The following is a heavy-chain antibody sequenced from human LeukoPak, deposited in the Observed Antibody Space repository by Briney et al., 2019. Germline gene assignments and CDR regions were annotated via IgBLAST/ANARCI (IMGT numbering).Heavy chain of an antibody. CDR3: ARVTGSIDY. V-gene: IGHV1-8*01. J-gene: IGHJ4*02. CDR2: MNPKSGNT. Sequence: ASVKVSCKASGYTFTSYDIKWVRQATGQGLEWMGWMNPKSGNTGYAQKFQGRVTMTRDTSISTAYMELGNLRSEDTAVYYCARVTGSIDYWGQGTLVTVSS. D-gene: IGHD1-26*01. CDR1: GYTFTSYD.